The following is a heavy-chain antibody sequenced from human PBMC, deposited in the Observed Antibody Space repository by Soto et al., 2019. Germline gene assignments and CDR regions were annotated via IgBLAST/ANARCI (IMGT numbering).Heavy chain of an antibody. CDR2: ISYDGSNK. CDR1: GFTFSSYG. V-gene: IGHV3-30*18. CDR3: AKGRGGSYLHWYFDL. D-gene: IGHD1-26*01. J-gene: IGHJ2*01. Sequence: QVQLVESGGGVVQPGRSLRLSCAASGFTFSSYGMHWVRQAPGKGLEWVAVISYDGSNKYYADSVKGRFTISRDNTKNTLYLQMNSLRAEDTAVYYCAKGRGGSYLHWYFDLWGRGTLVTVSS.